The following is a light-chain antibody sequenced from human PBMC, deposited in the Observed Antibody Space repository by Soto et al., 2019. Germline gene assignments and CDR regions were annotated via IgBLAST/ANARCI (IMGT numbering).Light chain of an antibody. V-gene: IGKV4-1*01. Sequence: DIVMTQSPDSLAVSLGERATINCKSSQSVLYSSNNKNYLAWFRQKPGQPPKVLIYWASTRESGVPDRFSGSGSGTDFTLTISRLQAEDVAVYFCQQYYSPPWTFGQGTKVDIK. CDR2: WAS. CDR1: QSVLYSSNNKNY. CDR3: QQYYSPPWT. J-gene: IGKJ1*01.